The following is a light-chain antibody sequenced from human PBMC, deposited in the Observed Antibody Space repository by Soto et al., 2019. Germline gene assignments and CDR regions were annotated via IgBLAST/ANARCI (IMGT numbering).Light chain of an antibody. J-gene: IGKJ3*01. V-gene: IGKV3-11*01. Sequence: EIVLTQSPATLSLSPGERATLSCRASQSVTSNLAWYQQKPGQAPRLLIYDASNRATGIPARFSGSGSGTDFTLTISSLEPEDFVVYYCQQRNNWPTFGPGTKVDIK. CDR1: QSVTSN. CDR3: QQRNNWPT. CDR2: DAS.